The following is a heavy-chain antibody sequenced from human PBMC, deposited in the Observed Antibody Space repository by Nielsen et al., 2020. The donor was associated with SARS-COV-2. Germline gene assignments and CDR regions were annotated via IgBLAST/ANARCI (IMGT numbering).Heavy chain of an antibody. CDR1: GYTLTELS. CDR3: AREGSGVVPGPLGIGMWYLYHYMDV. D-gene: IGHD2-2*01. CDR2: FDPEDGET. V-gene: IGHV1-24*01. J-gene: IGHJ6*03. Sequence: ASVKVSCKVSGYTLTELSMHWVRQAPGKGLEWMGGFDPEDGETIYAQKFQGRVTMTTDTSTTTVYMEVKRLRFDDTAVYYCAREGSGVVPGPLGIGMWYLYHYMDVWGKGTTVTVSS.